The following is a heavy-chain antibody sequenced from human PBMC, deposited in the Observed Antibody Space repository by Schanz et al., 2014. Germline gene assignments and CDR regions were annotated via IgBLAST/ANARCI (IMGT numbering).Heavy chain of an antibody. CDR1: GGTFSSST. CDR2: IIPILDKT. J-gene: IGHJ6*02. CDR3: AKVDRTRYDAMDV. Sequence: QVQLVQSGAEVKKPGSSVKVSCKASGGTFSSSTLTWVRQAPGQGLEWMGRIIPILDKTNYAQKFQGRVTMTADKSTSTVYMKVSDMGSEDTAMYYCAKVDRTRYDAMDVWGQGTKVNVS. D-gene: IGHD1-1*01. V-gene: IGHV1-69*02.